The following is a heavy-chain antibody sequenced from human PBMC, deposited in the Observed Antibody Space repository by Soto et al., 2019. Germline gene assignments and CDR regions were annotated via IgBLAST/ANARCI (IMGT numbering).Heavy chain of an antibody. CDR1: GFTFSTHT. V-gene: IGHV3-48*02. Sequence: EVQLVESGGSLVQPGGFLRLSCAASGFTFSTHTMNWVRQAPGKGLEWLSYISSGSRTIYYADSVMGRFTISRDNAQNSLYLQMHSLRDEDTAVYYCATGSGNGSGYWGQGTLVTVSS. CDR3: ATGSGNGSGY. J-gene: IGHJ4*02. D-gene: IGHD3-10*01. CDR2: ISSGSRTI.